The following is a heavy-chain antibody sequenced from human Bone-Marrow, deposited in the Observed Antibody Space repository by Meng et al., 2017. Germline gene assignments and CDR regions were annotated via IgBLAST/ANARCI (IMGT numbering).Heavy chain of an antibody. CDR1: GYNFPDYY. CDR2: INPKSGDT. V-gene: IGHV1-2*06. CDR3: ARDEDISAAGKLFGDY. D-gene: IGHD6-25*01. J-gene: IGHJ4*02. Sequence: QGQLVQSWAEVKKPGASVKVSCKPSGYNFPDYYIPWVRRAPGQGLEWMGRINPKSGDTHYAQKFQARVTMTGDTSISTAYMELSGLRSDDTAMYYCARDEDISAAGKLFGDYWGQGTLVTVSS.